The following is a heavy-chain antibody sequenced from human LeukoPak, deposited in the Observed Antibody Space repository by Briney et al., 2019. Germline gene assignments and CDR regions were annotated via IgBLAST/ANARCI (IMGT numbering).Heavy chain of an antibody. CDR1: GGSISSYY. CDR2: IYYSGST. Sequence: SGTLSLTCTVSGGSISSYYWSWIRQLPGKGLEWIGYIYYSGSTNYNPSLKSRVNISVDTSKNQFSLKLSSVTAADTAVYYCARGDILTGSYYFGYWGQGTLVSVSS. CDR3: ARGDILTGSYYFGY. J-gene: IGHJ4*02. D-gene: IGHD3-9*01. V-gene: IGHV4-59*01.